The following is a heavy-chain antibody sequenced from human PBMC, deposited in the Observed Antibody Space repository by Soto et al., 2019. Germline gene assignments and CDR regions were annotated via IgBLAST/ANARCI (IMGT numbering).Heavy chain of an antibody. Sequence: ASVKVSCKASGYTFTSYDINWVRQATGQGLEWMGWMNPNSGNTGYAQKFQGRVTMTRNTSISTAYMELSSLRSEDTAVYYCAREGPAARGYYYYMDVWGKATTVTVSS. CDR1: GYTFTSYD. V-gene: IGHV1-8*01. CDR3: AREGPAARGYYYYMDV. D-gene: IGHD2-2*01. J-gene: IGHJ6*03. CDR2: MNPNSGNT.